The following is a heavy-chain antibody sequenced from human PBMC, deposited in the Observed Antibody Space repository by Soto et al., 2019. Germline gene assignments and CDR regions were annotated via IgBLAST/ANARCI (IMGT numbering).Heavy chain of an antibody. CDR2: IYPGDSDT. Sequence: GESLKISCKGSGYSFTSYWIGWVRQMPGKGLEWMGIIYPGDSDTRYSPSFQGQVTISADKSISTAYLQWSSLKASDTAMYYCARLPTRGSSYGYDHYGMDVWGQGTTVTVSS. CDR1: GYSFTSYW. D-gene: IGHD5-18*01. V-gene: IGHV5-51*01. CDR3: ARLPTRGSSYGYDHYGMDV. J-gene: IGHJ6*02.